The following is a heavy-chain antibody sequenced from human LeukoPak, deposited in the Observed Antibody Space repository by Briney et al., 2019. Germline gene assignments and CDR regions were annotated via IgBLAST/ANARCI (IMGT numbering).Heavy chain of an antibody. J-gene: IGHJ3*02. CDR2: MNPNSGNT. CDR3: ASSGSFLPNDAFDI. CDR1: GYTFTSYD. D-gene: IGHD3-22*01. V-gene: IGHV1-8*01. Sequence: ASVKVSCKASGYTFTSYDINWARQATGQGLEWMGWMNPNSGNTGYAQKFQGRVTMTRNTSISTAYMELSSLRSEDTAVYYCASSGSFLPNDAFDIWGQGTMVTVSS.